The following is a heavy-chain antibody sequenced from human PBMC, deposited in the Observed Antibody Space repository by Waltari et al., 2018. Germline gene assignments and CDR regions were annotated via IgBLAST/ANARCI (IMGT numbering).Heavy chain of an antibody. CDR2: IKQDGSEK. CDR3: ARGGDAFDI. V-gene: IGHV3-7*01. CDR1: GFTFSSYW. Sequence: EVQLVESGGGLVQPGRSLRLSCAASGFTFSSYWMGWVRQAPGKGLEWVANIKQDGSEKYYVDAVKGRFTISRDNAKNSLYLQMNSLRAEDTAVYYCARGGDAFDIWGQGTMVTVSS. J-gene: IGHJ3*02.